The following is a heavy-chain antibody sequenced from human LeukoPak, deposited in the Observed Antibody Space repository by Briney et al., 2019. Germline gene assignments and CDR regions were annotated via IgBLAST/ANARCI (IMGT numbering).Heavy chain of an antibody. CDR2: IWYDGSNK. Sequence: GGSLRLSCAASGFTFSSYGMHWVRQAPGKGLEWVAVIWYDGSNKYYADSVKGRFTISRDNSKNTLYLQMNSLRAEDTAVYYCARTSSGYYIGYWGQGTLVTVSS. V-gene: IGHV3-30*19. D-gene: IGHD3-3*01. J-gene: IGHJ4*02. CDR1: GFTFSSYG. CDR3: ARTSSGYYIGY.